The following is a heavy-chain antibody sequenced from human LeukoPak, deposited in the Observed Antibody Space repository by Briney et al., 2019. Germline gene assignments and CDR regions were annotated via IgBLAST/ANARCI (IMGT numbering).Heavy chain of an antibody. CDR2: IIPILGIA. D-gene: IGHD3-22*01. CDR3: ARDFGYYDSSGYYYAY. CDR1: GGTFSSYA. V-gene: IGHV1-69*04. Sequence: SVKVSCKVSGGTFSSYAISWVRQAPGQGLEWMGRIIPILGIANYAQKFQGRVTITADKSTSTAYMELSSLRSEDTAVYYCARDFGYYDSSGYYYAYWGQGTLVTVSS. J-gene: IGHJ4*02.